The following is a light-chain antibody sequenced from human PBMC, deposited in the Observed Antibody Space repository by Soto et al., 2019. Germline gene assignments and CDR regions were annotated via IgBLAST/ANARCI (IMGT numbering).Light chain of an antibody. CDR2: GVF. J-gene: IGKJ2*01. V-gene: IGKV3-20*01. CDR1: QSVKSNY. Sequence: ETVLTQSPGTVSLSPGERATLSCTTSQSVKSNYLAWYQQKPGQAPRLLIYGVFNRATGIPDRFSGSGSGTDITLTISGLEPEDSAVYYCQHYDGSPRTFGQGTKLEI. CDR3: QHYDGSPRT.